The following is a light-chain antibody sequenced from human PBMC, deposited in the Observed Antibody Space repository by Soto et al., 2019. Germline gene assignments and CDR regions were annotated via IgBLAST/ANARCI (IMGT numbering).Light chain of an antibody. CDR2: GAS. J-gene: IGKJ1*01. CDR1: QSVGNNF. V-gene: IGKV3-20*01. Sequence: ENELTQSPGTLSLTPGERATLSCRASQSVGNNFLAWYQQKPGQAPRLLIYGASSRATGIPDRFSGSGSGTDFTLTISRLEPEDFAVYYCQYYSSSPWMFGQGTMVEIK. CDR3: QYYSSSPWM.